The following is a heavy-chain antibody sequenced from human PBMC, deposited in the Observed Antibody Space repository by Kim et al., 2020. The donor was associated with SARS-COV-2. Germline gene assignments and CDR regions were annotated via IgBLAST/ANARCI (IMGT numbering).Heavy chain of an antibody. CDR2: SNRTI. V-gene: IGHV3-48*01. Sequence: SNRTIYYAKSVKGGFTHTRDNAKNSRYLQMNRLRAEATAVYYCANLYGMDVWGQGTTVTVSS. J-gene: IGHJ6*02. CDR3: ANLYGMDV.